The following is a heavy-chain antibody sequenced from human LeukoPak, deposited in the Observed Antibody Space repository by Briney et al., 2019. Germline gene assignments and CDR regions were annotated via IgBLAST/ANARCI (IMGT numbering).Heavy chain of an antibody. D-gene: IGHD6-13*01. V-gene: IGHV3-21*04. CDR2: ISSSSYI. Sequence: GGSLRLSCAASRFTFSSYSMNWVRQAPGKGLEWVSSISSSSYIYYADSVKGRFTISRDNAKNSLYLQMNSLRAEDTALYYCAKDMGEEGSSSWNDYWGRGTLVTVSS. CDR3: AKDMGEEGSSSWNDY. CDR1: RFTFSSYS. J-gene: IGHJ4*02.